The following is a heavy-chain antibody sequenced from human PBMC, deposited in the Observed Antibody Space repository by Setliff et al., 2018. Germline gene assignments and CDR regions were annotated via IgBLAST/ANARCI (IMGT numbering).Heavy chain of an antibody. J-gene: IGHJ4*02. CDR2: IYWDDVK. CDR3: AHRGGYGADSLYYFDV. D-gene: IGHD3-10*01. Sequence: TLSLTCTVSGGSIGPHYWSWIRQPPGKALEWLALIYWDDVKRYSPFLKNRLTITQDTSKNQVVLTLTNMDPVDTATYYCAHRGGYGADSLYYFDVWGQGTLVTVSS. V-gene: IGHV2-5*02. CDR1: GGSIGPHYWS.